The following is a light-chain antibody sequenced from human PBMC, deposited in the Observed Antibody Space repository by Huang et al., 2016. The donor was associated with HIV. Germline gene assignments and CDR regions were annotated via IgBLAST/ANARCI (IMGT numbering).Light chain of an antibody. J-gene: IGKJ2*01. CDR2: AAS. Sequence: DIQMTQSPSALSASVGDRVTITCQASQDISNDLAWFQQKPGKAPTSLIYAASRLQSGVPSKFSGSRSGTDFTLTISSLQPEDFATYYCQQYNSYPFTFGQGTKLEI. V-gene: IGKV1-16*02. CDR1: QDISND. CDR3: QQYNSYPFT.